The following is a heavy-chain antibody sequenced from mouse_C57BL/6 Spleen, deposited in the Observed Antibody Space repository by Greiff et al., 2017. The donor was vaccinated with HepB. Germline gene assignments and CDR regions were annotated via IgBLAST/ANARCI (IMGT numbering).Heavy chain of an antibody. D-gene: IGHD2-4*01. CDR3: ARQIYYDYDGFAY. V-gene: IGHV5-9*01. J-gene: IGHJ3*01. Sequence: EVKLMESGGGLVKPGGSLKLSCAASGFTFSSYTMSWVRQTPEKRLEWVATISGGGGNTYYPDSVKGRFTISRDNAKNTLYLQMSSLRAEDTALYYCARQIYYDYDGFAYWGQGTLVTVSA. CDR2: ISGGGGNT. CDR1: GFTFSSYT.